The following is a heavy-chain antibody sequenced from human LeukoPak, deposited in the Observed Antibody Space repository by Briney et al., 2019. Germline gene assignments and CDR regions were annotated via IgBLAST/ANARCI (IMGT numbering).Heavy chain of an antibody. CDR2: ISYDGSNK. D-gene: IGHD3-10*01. CDR1: GFTFSSYA. J-gene: IGHJ6*03. Sequence: PGRSLRLSCAASGFTFSSYAMHWVRQAPGKGLEWVAVISYDGSNKYYADSVKGRFTISRDNSKNTLYLQMNSLRAEDTAVYYCANFGAYHGAAPAKHYYYYYYMDVWGKGTTVTVSS. CDR3: ANFGAYHGAAPAKHYYYYYYMDV. V-gene: IGHV3-30-3*01.